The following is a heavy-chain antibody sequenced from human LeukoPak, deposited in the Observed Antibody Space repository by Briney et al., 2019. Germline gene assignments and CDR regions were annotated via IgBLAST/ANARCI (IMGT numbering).Heavy chain of an antibody. J-gene: IGHJ3*02. CDR2: MNPNSGNT. CDR1: GYTLTSYD. V-gene: IGHV1-8*01. D-gene: IGHD6-13*01. Sequence: ASVRVSCKASGYTLTSYDINGVRQATGQGLEWMGWMNPNSGNTVYAQKFQGRVTMTRNTSISTAYMELGSLKSEDTAVYYCARRPSGGVAAAGSVAAFDIWGQGTMVTVSS. CDR3: ARRPSGGVAAAGSVAAFDI.